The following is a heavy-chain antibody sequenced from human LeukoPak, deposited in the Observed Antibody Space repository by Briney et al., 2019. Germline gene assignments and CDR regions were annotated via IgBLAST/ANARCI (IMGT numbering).Heavy chain of an antibody. CDR3: ATSAGGGYHYFDY. CDR1: GFTFSSYA. V-gene: IGHV3-23*01. J-gene: IGHJ4*02. CDR2: ISGSGGST. Sequence: GGSLRLSCAASGFTFSSYAMHWVRQAPGKGLEWVSVISGSGGSTYYADSVKGRFTISRDNSKNTLYLQMNGLRAEDTAVYYCATSAGGGYHYFDYWGQGILVTVSS. D-gene: IGHD3-22*01.